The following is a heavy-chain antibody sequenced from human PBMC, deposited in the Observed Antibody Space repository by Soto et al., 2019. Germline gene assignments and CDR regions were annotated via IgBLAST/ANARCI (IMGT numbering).Heavy chain of an antibody. CDR2: IYYSGST. Sequence: SETLSLTCTVSGGSISSNYWSWIRQPPGKGLEWIGYIYYSGSTYYNPSLKSRVTISVDTSKNQFSLKLSSVTAADTAVYYCASRDPGTSVDYWGQGTLVTVSS. J-gene: IGHJ4*02. D-gene: IGHD1-7*01. V-gene: IGHV4-59*08. CDR3: ASRDPGTSVDY. CDR1: GGSISSNY.